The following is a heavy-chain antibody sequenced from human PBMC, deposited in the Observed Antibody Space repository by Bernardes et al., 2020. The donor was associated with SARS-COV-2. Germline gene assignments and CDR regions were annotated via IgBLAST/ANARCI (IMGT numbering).Heavy chain of an antibody. CDR3: AKDLGGRWFREPYDY. CDR1: GFIFNIYG. D-gene: IGHD3-10*01. CDR2: ISGSGDTT. Sequence: GGSLRLSCAASGFIFNIYGMSWVRQAPGKGLEWVSGISGSGDTTYYADSVKGRFTISKDISKNTLYLQMNSLRAEDTAVYYCAKDLGGRWFREPYDYWGQGTLVTVSS. V-gene: IGHV3-23*01. J-gene: IGHJ4*02.